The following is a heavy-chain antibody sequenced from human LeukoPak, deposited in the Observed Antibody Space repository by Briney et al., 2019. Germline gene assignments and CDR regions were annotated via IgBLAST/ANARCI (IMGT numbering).Heavy chain of an antibody. V-gene: IGHV1-8*01. D-gene: IGHD6-19*01. CDR1: GYTFTSYD. CDR2: MNPNSGNT. Sequence: ASVKVSCKASGYTFTSYDINWVRQATGQGLEWMGWMNPNSGNTGYAQKLQGRVTMTRNTSISTAYMELSSLRSEDTAVYYCARGRRLRGWYPNNWFDPWGQGTLVTVSS. CDR3: ARGRRLRGWYPNNWFDP. J-gene: IGHJ5*02.